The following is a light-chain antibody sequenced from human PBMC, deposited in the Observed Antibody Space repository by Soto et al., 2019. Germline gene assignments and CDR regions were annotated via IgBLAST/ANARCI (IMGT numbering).Light chain of an antibody. J-gene: IGKJ1*01. V-gene: IGKV4-1*01. CDR2: WAS. Sequence: DIVMTQSPDSLAVSLGERATINCKSSQSVLYSSNNKNYLAWYQQKPGQPPKLLIYWASTRESGVPDRFSGSGSGTDFTLTISSLQAEDVAVDYCQHSRTFGQGTKVEIK. CDR1: QSVLYSSNNKNY. CDR3: QHSRT.